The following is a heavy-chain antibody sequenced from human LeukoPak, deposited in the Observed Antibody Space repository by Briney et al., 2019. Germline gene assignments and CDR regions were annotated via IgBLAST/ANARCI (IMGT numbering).Heavy chain of an antibody. Sequence: PGGSLRLSCVASGFTFSTFAMNWVRQAPGKGLEWVASISRNSGDYTLYAASVKGRFTISRDNSRSTLYLQMNSLRAEDTAVYYCSKKGQNEDYGKPDWGQGTLVTVSS. J-gene: IGHJ4*02. CDR3: SKKGQNEDYGKPD. CDR1: GFTFSTFA. D-gene: IGHD4-17*01. V-gene: IGHV3-23*01. CDR2: ISRNSGDYT.